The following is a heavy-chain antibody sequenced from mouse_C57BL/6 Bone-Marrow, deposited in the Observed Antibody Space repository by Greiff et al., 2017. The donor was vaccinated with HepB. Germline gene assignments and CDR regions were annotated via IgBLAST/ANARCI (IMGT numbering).Heavy chain of an antibody. V-gene: IGHV14-4*01. CDR3: TRYYDYPFDY. CDR2: IDPENGDT. J-gene: IGHJ2*01. D-gene: IGHD2-4*01. Sequence: VQLQQSGAELVRPGASVKLSCTASGFNIKDDYMHWVKQRPEQGLEWIGWIDPENGDTEYASKFQGKATITADTSSNTAYLQLSSLTSEDTAVYYCTRYYDYPFDYWGQGTTLTVSS. CDR1: GFNIKDDY.